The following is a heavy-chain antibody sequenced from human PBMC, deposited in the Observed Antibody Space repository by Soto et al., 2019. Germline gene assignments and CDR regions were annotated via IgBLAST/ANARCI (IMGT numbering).Heavy chain of an antibody. CDR1: GFTFSSDS. J-gene: IGHJ4*02. Sequence: PGVSLRLSFAASGFTFSSDSMSWVRQAPGKGLEWVSAISGSGGSTYYADSVKGRFTISRDNSKNTLYLQMNSLRAEDTAVYYCAKRSSSSTFDYWGQGTLVTVSS. V-gene: IGHV3-23*01. CDR3: AKRSSSSTFDY. D-gene: IGHD6-6*01. CDR2: ISGSGGST.